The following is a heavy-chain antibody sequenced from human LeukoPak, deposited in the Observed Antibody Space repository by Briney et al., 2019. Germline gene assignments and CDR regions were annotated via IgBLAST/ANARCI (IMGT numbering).Heavy chain of an antibody. CDR3: ARLYGSGNWFDP. D-gene: IGHD3-10*01. V-gene: IGHV4-4*07. CDR1: VVSMNGYY. Sequence: PSETLSLTCSVSVVSMNGYYWSWLRQSAGNRLEWIGHVDSSGNTNYNPSLESRGTMSVDTSKNQFSLKLSSVTAADTAVYYCARLYGSGNWFDPWGQGTLVTVSS. CDR2: VDSSGNT. J-gene: IGHJ5*02.